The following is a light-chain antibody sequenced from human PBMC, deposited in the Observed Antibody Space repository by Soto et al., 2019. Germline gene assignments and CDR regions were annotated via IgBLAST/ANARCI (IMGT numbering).Light chain of an antibody. CDR1: QSVTIY. J-gene: IGKJ4*01. Sequence: EIVMTQSPATRSVSPGERATLSSRASQSVTIYLAWYQQKPGQAPRLLIFGASSRATGIPARFSGSGSGTEFNLTISSLQSEDFAVYFCQQYDDWLRLTFGGGTKVEIK. CDR2: GAS. CDR3: QQYDDWLRLT. V-gene: IGKV3D-15*01.